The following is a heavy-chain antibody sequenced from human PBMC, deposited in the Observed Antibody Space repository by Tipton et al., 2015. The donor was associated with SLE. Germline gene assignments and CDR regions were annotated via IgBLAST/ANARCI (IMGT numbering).Heavy chain of an antibody. J-gene: IGHJ4*02. CDR1: GFTFSSYA. D-gene: IGHD6-19*01. V-gene: IGHV3-30-3*01. CDR3: AREGAVAGYFDY. CDR2: ISYDGSNK. Sequence: SLRLSCATSGFTFSSYAMHWVRQAPGKGLEWVAVISYDGSNKYYADSVKGRFTISRDNSKNTLYLQMNSLRAEDTAVYYCAREGAVAGYFDYWGQGTLVTVSS.